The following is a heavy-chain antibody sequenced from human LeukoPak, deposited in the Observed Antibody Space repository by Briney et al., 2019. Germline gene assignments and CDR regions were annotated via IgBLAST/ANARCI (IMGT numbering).Heavy chain of an antibody. V-gene: IGHV5-51*01. CDR3: ATASYCSGGSCYFDY. Sequence: GASLKISCKGSGYSFTSYWIGWVRQMPGKGLEWMGIIYPSDSDTRYSPSFQGQVTISADKSISTAYLQWSSLTASDTAMYYCATASYCSGGSCYFDYWGQGTLVTVSS. CDR2: IYPSDSDT. CDR1: GYSFTSYW. J-gene: IGHJ4*02. D-gene: IGHD2-15*01.